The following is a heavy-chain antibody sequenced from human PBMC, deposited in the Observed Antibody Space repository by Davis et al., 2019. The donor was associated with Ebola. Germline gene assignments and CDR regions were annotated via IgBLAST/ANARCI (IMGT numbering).Heavy chain of an antibody. CDR3: ASLRVVGATGPGDYYYGMDV. V-gene: IGHV1-69*10. CDR1: GGTLSSYA. CDR2: IISLRGTV. D-gene: IGHD1-26*01. Sequence: AASVQVSCNASGGTLSSYAISWVRQAPGQGLEWMGGIISLRGTVHYAQKFQGRVTINADKSTSTAYMELSSLRSEDTAVYYCASLRVVGATGPGDYYYGMDVWGQGTTVTVSS. J-gene: IGHJ6*02.